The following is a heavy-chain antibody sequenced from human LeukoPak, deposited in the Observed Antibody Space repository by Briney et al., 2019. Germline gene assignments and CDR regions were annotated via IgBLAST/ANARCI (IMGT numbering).Heavy chain of an antibody. CDR3: ARVRGSGWYSG. CDR1: GFTFSSYA. D-gene: IGHD6-19*01. CDR2: VSSNGDST. J-gene: IGHJ4*02. Sequence: GGSLRFSCAASGFTFSSYAMSWVRQAPGRGLEWISAVSSNGDSTYSADSVKGRFTISRDNSKNTLYLQMNSLRAEDTAVYYCARVRGSGWYSGWGQGTLVTVSS. V-gene: IGHV3-23*01.